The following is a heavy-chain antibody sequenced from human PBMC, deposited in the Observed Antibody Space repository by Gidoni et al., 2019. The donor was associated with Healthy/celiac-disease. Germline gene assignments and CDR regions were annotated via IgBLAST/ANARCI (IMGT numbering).Heavy chain of an antibody. CDR3: ERDTGWGVSRQLVDY. CDR2: INTNTGNR. D-gene: IGHD6-13*01. V-gene: IGHV7-4-1*02. Sequence: QVQLVQSGSEFKNPGASVKVSCKASGYTFTSYAMNWVRQSPGQGLEWMGWINTNTGNRKYDQGLTGRFVFYLDTSVRTAYLKISSLKAEDTAVYYCERDTGWGVSRQLVDYWGQGTLVTVSS. J-gene: IGHJ4*02. CDR1: GYTFTSYA.